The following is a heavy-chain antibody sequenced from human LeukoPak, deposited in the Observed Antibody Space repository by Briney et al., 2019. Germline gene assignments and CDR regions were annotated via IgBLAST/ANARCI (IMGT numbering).Heavy chain of an antibody. CDR3: ARDRDGAYAVPFDY. V-gene: IGHV1-69*13. J-gene: IGHJ4*02. Sequence: ASVKVSCKASGGTFSSYAISWVRQAPGQGLEWMGGIIPIFGTANYAQKFQGRVTITADESTSTAYMELSSLRSEDTAVYYCARDRDGAYAVPFDYWGQGTLVTVSS. CDR1: GGTFSSYA. CDR2: IIPIFGTA. D-gene: IGHD5-24*01.